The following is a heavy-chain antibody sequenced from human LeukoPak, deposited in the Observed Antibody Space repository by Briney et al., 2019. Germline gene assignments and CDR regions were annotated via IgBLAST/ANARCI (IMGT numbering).Heavy chain of an antibody. V-gene: IGHV3-7*01. J-gene: IGHJ4*02. CDR1: GFSFRHYW. CDR2: IKQDGSEK. Sequence: GGSLRLSCAGSGFSFRHYWMSWVRQAPGKGLEWVANIKQDGSEKYYVNSVKGRFTISRDNAKNSLYLQMNGLRAEDTAIYYCARDVWGPDYWGQGTLVTVSS. D-gene: IGHD3-16*01. CDR3: ARDVWGPDY.